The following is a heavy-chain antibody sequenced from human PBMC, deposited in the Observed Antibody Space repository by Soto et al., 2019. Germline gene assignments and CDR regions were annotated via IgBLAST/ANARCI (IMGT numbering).Heavy chain of an antibody. Sequence: GGSLRLSCAASGFTFSSYAMSWVRQAPGKGLEWVSAISGSGGSTYYADSVKGRFTISRDNSRNTLFLQMDNLRGEDTAIYYCAKHSEIPGLSAAGACLDYWGQGTLVTVSS. V-gene: IGHV3-23*01. J-gene: IGHJ4*02. CDR1: GFTFSSYA. CDR2: ISGSGGST. D-gene: IGHD6-19*01. CDR3: AKHSEIPGLSAAGACLDY.